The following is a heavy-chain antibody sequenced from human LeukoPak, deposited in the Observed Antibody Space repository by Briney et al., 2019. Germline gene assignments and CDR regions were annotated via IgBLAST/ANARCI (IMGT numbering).Heavy chain of an antibody. Sequence: GGSLRLSCAASKFTFSNYWMTWVRQAPGKGLEWVANIRDDGGHKDYVDSVEGRFTVSRDNAKNSLYLQMNSLRAEDTAVYYCARLGYNHWDFDFWGQGALVTVSS. CDR2: IRDDGGHK. D-gene: IGHD1-14*01. CDR1: KFTFSNYW. V-gene: IGHV3-7*01. J-gene: IGHJ4*02. CDR3: ARLGYNHWDFDF.